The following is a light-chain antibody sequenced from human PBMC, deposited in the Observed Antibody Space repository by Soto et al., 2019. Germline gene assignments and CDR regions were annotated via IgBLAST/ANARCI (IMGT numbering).Light chain of an antibody. CDR2: DNY. J-gene: IGLJ2*01. CDR3: AAWDGSLNAVV. CDR1: SSNIGNNS. Sequence: QSVLTQPPSVSATPGQKVTISCSGGSSNIGNNSVTWYQQLPGTAPRLIIYDNYSRPSGIPDRFSGSKSGTSATLAITGLQSGDEADYYCAAWDGSLNAVVFGGGTKLTVL. V-gene: IGLV1-51*01.